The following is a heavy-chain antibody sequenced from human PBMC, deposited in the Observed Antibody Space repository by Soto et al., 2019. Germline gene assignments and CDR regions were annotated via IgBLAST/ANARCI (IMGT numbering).Heavy chain of an antibody. CDR3: AKDLSRSLVGATAFDI. CDR1: GFTFSSYA. V-gene: IGHV3-23*01. Sequence: EVQLLESGGGLVQPGGSLRLSCAASGFTFSSYAMSWVRQAPGKGLEWVSAISGSGGSTYYADSVKGRFTISRDNPKNTLYLQMNILRADDTAVYYCAKDLSRSLVGATAFDIWGQGTMVTVSS. CDR2: ISGSGGST. J-gene: IGHJ3*02. D-gene: IGHD1-26*01.